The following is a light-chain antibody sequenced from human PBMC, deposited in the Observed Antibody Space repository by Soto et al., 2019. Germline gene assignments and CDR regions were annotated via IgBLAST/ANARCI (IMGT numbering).Light chain of an antibody. CDR3: SSYTSSSTLVV. Sequence: QSALTQPASVSGSPGQSITISGTGTSIDMGSQNSFSWYQQHQGKAPKLMIYDVSDRPSGVSDRFSGSKSGNTAALTISGLQAEDEADYYCSSYTSSSTLVVFGGGTKLTVL. CDR2: DVS. CDR1: SIDMGSQNS. J-gene: IGLJ2*01. V-gene: IGLV2-14*01.